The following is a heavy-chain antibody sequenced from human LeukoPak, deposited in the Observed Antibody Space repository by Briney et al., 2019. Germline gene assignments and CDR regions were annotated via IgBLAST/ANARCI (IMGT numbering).Heavy chain of an antibody. Sequence: GGSLRLSCAASGFTFSSYAMSWVRQAPGKGLEWVSAISGSGGSTYYADSVKGRFTISRDNSKNTLYLQMNSLRAEDTTVYYCAKDYYDSSGYYPPDAFDIWGQGTMVTVSS. CDR3: AKDYYDSSGYYPPDAFDI. V-gene: IGHV3-23*01. CDR1: GFTFSSYA. J-gene: IGHJ3*02. CDR2: ISGSGGST. D-gene: IGHD3-22*01.